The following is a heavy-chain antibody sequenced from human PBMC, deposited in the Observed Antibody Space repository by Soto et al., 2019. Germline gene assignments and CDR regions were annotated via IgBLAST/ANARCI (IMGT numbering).Heavy chain of an antibody. CDR2: IYYRGNT. D-gene: IGHD6-13*01. CDR1: GGSISSSFHY. J-gene: IGHJ5*02. Sequence: SETLSLTCTVSGGSISSSFHYWGWTRQPPGKGLEWIGSIYYRGNTYYNPSLKSRVTISVDTSKNQFSLKLSSVTAADTAVYYCAREGAYSSPTNWFDPWGQGTLVTVSS. V-gene: IGHV4-39*02. CDR3: AREGAYSSPTNWFDP.